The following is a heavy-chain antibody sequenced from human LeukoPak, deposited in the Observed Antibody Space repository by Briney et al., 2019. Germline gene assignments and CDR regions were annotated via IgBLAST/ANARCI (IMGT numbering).Heavy chain of an antibody. D-gene: IGHD2-2*01. CDR1: GDSISSYY. V-gene: IGHV4-59*13. CDR2: IYYSENT. J-gene: IGHJ6*03. Sequence: PSETLSLTCTVSGDSISSYYWSWIRQPAGKGLEWIGYIYYSENTYYNPSLKSRVTTSVDTSKNQFSLKLTSVTAADTAVYYCARGLLKGQLHLGYSYYMDVWGKGTTITVSS. CDR3: ARGLLKGQLHLGYSYYMDV.